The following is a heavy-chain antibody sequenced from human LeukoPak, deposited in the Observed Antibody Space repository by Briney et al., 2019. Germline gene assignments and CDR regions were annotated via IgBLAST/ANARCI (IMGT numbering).Heavy chain of an antibody. CDR2: IIPIFGTA. Sequence: SVKVSCKASGGTFSSYAISWVRQAPGQGLEWMGGIIPIFGTANYAQKFQGRVTITADESTSTAYMELSSLRSEDTAVYYCATAKRGPAPFDYWGQGTLVTVSS. CDR3: ATAKRGPAPFDY. J-gene: IGHJ4*02. D-gene: IGHD2-2*01. CDR1: GGTFSSYA. V-gene: IGHV1-69*01.